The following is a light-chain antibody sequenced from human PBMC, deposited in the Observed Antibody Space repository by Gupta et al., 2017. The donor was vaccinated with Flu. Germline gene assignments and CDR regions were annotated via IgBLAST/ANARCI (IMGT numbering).Light chain of an antibody. V-gene: IGLV1-44*01. CDR3: AAWDDSLNGLWV. J-gene: IGLJ3*02. Sequence: SSNIGRNVVSWYQHVPGRAPKLLIYNDNQRPSGVPDRFSGSKSGTSASLAISGIQSEDEADYYCAAWDDSLNGLWVFGGGTQLTVL. CDR2: NDN. CDR1: SSNIGRNV.